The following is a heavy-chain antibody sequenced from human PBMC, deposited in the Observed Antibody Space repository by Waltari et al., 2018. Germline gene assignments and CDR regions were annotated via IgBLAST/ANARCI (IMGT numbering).Heavy chain of an antibody. J-gene: IGHJ4*02. V-gene: IGHV3-15*01. Sequence: EVQLVESGGGLVKPGGSLRLSCAASGFTFINVWMTWGRQAPGKGLGWVGRMKREAAGGTIEYAAPVEGRFTISRDDSKNTMYMQMNNLKTEDTAMYYCATVVKTPSGYDYWGQGTLVTVSS. D-gene: IGHD3-9*01. CDR2: MKREAAGGTI. CDR1: GFTFINVW. CDR3: ATVVKTPSGYDY.